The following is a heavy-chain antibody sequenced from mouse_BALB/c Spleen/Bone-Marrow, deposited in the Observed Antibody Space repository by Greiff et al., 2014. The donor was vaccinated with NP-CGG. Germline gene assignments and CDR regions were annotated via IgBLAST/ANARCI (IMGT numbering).Heavy chain of an antibody. CDR3: VGYPFAY. D-gene: IGHD2-2*01. V-gene: IGHV10-1*02. CDR1: GFTFNTYA. Sequence: EVQLVESGGGLVQPKGSLKLSCAASGFTFNTYAMNWVRQAPGKGLEWVARIRSENNNFATYYADSVKDRFTISRDDSQSMLYLQMINLKTEDTAMYYCVGYPFAYWGQGTLVTISA. J-gene: IGHJ3*01. CDR2: IRSENNNFAT.